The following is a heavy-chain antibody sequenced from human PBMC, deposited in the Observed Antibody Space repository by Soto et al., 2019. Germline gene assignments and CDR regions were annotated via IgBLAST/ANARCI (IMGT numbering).Heavy chain of an antibody. CDR3: ARWKIFGVVLLVLGP. D-gene: IGHD3-3*01. Sequence: SETLSLTCTVSGGSISSGGYYWSWIRQHPGKGLEWIGYIYYSGSTYYNPSLKSRVTISVDTSKNQFSLKLSSVTAADTAVYYRARWKIFGVVLLVLGPWGQGTLVTVSS. CDR2: IYYSGST. J-gene: IGHJ5*02. V-gene: IGHV4-31*03. CDR1: GGSISSGGYY.